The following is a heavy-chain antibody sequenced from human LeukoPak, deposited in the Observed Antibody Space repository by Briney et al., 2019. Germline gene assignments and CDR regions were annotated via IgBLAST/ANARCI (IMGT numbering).Heavy chain of an antibody. V-gene: IGHV3-7*01. CDR2: IKQDGSEK. J-gene: IGHJ6*03. CDR3: AREVGTSCYYVLCPPYYYMDV. D-gene: IGHD2-2*01. Sequence: GGSLRLSCAASGFTFSSYWMSWVRQAPGKGLEWVANIKQDGSEKYYVDSVKGRFTISRDNAKNSLYLQMNSLRAEDTAVYYCAREVGTSCYYVLCPPYYYMDVWGKGTTVTISS. CDR1: GFTFSSYW.